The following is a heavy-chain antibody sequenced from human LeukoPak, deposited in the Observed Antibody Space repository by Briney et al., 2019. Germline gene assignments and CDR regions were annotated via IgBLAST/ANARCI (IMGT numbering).Heavy chain of an antibody. D-gene: IGHD3-16*01. CDR1: GFTFSNYG. J-gene: IGHJ4*02. CDR3: ARAVYDYVWGTSYRFDY. V-gene: IGHV3-23*01. Sequence: GGTLRLSCAASGFTFSNYGMSWVRQAPGKGLEWVSAISGSGDYTYYPGSVKGRFTISRENAKNSLYLQMNSLRAGDTAVYYCARAVYDYVWGTSYRFDYWGQGTLVTVSS. CDR2: ISGSGDYT.